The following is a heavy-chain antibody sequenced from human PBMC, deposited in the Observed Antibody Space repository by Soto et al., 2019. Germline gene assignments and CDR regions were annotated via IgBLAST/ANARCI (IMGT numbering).Heavy chain of an antibody. D-gene: IGHD1-26*01. V-gene: IGHV3-9*01. CDR1: GLNFDDYA. Sequence: EVQLVESGGHLVQPGRSLRLSCAAFGLNFDDYAMHWVRQVPGKGLEWVSGITCDGDNVAYADSVKGRFTISRDNTKNTLYMQMTRLIVEDTALYDCVKDEKWDYLQGATFDHWGRGTLVTDSS. CDR3: VKDEKWDYLQGATFDH. J-gene: IGHJ4*02. CDR2: ITCDGDNV.